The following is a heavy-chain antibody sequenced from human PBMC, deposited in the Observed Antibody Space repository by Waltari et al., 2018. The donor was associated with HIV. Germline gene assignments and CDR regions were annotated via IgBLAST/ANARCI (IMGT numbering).Heavy chain of an antibody. D-gene: IGHD3-16*01. Sequence: VQLVQSGAEVKKPGGSVKVSCKTSGYTFNNFYLHWVRQAPGRGLEWIGRLAPERPATLPGDVFRSRLIMTGDTTTDTAYLELTSLTPHDTGFYFCARGPVVGNYANDWGQGTLVTVSS. CDR1: GYTFNNFY. J-gene: IGHJ4*02. CDR2: LAPERPAT. V-gene: IGHV1-2*05. CDR3: ARGPVVGNYAND.